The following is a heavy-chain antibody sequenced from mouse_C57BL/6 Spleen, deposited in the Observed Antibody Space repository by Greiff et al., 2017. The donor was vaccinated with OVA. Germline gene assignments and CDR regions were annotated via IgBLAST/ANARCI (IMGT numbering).Heavy chain of an antibody. CDR2: IDPSDSYT. V-gene: IGHV1-59*01. CDR3: AREDSYYYGSSYGFAY. J-gene: IGHJ3*01. Sequence: QVQLQQPGAELVRPGTSVKLSCKASGYTFTSYWMHWVKQRPGQGLEWIGVIDPSDSYTNYNQKFKGKATLTVDTSSSTAYMQLSSLTSEDSAVYYCAREDSYYYGSSYGFAYWGQGTLVTVSA. CDR1: GYTFTSYW. D-gene: IGHD1-1*01.